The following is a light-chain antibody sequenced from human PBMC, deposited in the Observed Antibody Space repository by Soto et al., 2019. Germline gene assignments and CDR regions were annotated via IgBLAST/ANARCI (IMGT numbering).Light chain of an antibody. CDR2: QAS. CDR1: EDISRW. V-gene: IGKV1-5*03. J-gene: IGKJ2*01. CDR3: LQYNFYPYT. Sequence: DIQLTQSPSTLSASVGDRVTITCRASEDISRWLAWYQHKPGKAPKLLIYQASNLESGVPSTFTGSGSETEFTLTISGLQPDDFASYCCLQYNFYPYTFGQGTKLEIK.